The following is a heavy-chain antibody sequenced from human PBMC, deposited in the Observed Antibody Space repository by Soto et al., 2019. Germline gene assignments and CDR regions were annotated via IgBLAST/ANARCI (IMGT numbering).Heavy chain of an antibody. Sequence: GGSLRLSCAASGFTFSSYSMNWVRQAPGKGLEWVSYISSSSSTIYYADSVKGRFTISRDNAKNSLYLQMNSLRAEDTAVYYCTLYYYGSGPLPGLYYYYYMDVWGKGTTVTVSS. V-gene: IGHV3-48*01. D-gene: IGHD3-10*01. J-gene: IGHJ6*03. CDR2: ISSSSSTI. CDR1: GFTFSSYS. CDR3: TLYYYGSGPLPGLYYYYYMDV.